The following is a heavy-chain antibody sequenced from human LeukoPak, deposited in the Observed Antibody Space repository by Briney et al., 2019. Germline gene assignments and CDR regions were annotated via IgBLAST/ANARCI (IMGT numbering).Heavy chain of an antibody. Sequence: PSETLSLTCTVSGGSISSYYWSWIRQPPGKGLEWIGYIYYSGSTNYNPSLKSRVTISVDTSKNQFSLKLSSVTAADTAVYYCARAHRNYYDSSGYYLYYYYYMDVWGKGTTVTISS. CDR3: ARAHRNYYDSSGYYLYYYYYMDV. D-gene: IGHD3-22*01. CDR1: GGSISSYY. V-gene: IGHV4-59*01. J-gene: IGHJ6*03. CDR2: IYYSGST.